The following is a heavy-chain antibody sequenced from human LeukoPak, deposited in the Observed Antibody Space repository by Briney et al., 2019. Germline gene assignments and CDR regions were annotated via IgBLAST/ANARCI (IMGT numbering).Heavy chain of an antibody. V-gene: IGHV1-2*02. CDR1: GYTFTDYY. CDR2: INPDSGVT. D-gene: IGHD2-15*01. Sequence: VASVKVSCKTSGYTFTDYYLHWVRQAPGQGLEWMGWINPDSGVTNYPQKFQGRVTMTRDTSSSTAYMELSRLRSDDTAIYYCARDGTFDIWGLGTMVTVSS. CDR3: ARDGTFDI. J-gene: IGHJ3*02.